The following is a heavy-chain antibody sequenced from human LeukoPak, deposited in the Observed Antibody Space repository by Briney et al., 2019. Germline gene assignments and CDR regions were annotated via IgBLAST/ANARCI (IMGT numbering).Heavy chain of an antibody. CDR3: ARGGRGWIRSPDF. CDR1: GGSFSGYY. J-gene: IGHJ4*02. CDR2: IDHSGNT. V-gene: IGHV4-34*01. Sequence: SETLSLTCAVYGGSFSGYYWSWIRQSPGTGLVWIGEIDHSGNTNYNPSLKSRVTISIDTSKNQLSLNLNSVTAADTALYYCARGGRGWIRSPDFWGQGTLVTVSS. D-gene: IGHD5-12*01.